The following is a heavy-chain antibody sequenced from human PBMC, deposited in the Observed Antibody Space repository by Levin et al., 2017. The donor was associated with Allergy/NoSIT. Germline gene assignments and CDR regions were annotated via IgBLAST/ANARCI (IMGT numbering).Heavy chain of an antibody. CDR2: IYASADSM. CDR1: GFTFNSYA. J-gene: IGHJ4*02. Sequence: PGGSLRLSCAASGFTFNSYAMSWVRQAPGKGLEWVSAIYASADSMYYSDSVKGRFTISRDSSKNTPYLHMNSLIAEDTAVYYCARSSRGYGTFDSWGQGTLFTVSS. V-gene: IGHV3-23*01. CDR3: ARSSRGYGTFDS. D-gene: IGHD5-12*01.